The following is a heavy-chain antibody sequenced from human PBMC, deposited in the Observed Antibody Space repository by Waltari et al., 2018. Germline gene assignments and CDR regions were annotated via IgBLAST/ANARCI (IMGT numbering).Heavy chain of an antibody. J-gene: IGHJ4*02. CDR2: INHSGST. CDR1: GGSFSGYY. V-gene: IGHV4-34*01. CDR3: ARWNDFWSGYYRSGQFGY. D-gene: IGHD3-3*01. Sequence: QVQLQQWGAGLLKPSETLSLTCAVYGGSFSGYYWSWIRQPPGKGLEWIGEINHSGSTNYNPSLKSRVTISVDTSKNQFSLKLSSVTAADTAVYYCARWNDFWSGYYRSGQFGYWGQGTLVTVSS.